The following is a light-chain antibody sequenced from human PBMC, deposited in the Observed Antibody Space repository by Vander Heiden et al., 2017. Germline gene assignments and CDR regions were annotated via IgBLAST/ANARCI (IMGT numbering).Light chain of an antibody. V-gene: IGLV1-40*01. CDR1: SSNIGAGYD. CDR2: GNS. Sequence: QSVLTQPPSVSGAPGQRVTISCTGSSSNIGAGYDVHWYQQLPGTAPKLLLYGNSNRPSGVPDRFSGSKSGTSASLAITGLQAEDEADYYCQSYDSSLSGNWVFGGGTKLTVL. CDR3: QSYDSSLSGNWV. J-gene: IGLJ3*02.